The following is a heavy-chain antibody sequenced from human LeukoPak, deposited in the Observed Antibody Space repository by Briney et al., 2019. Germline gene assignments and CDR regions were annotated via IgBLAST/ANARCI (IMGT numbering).Heavy chain of an antibody. CDR2: INHSGST. CDR3: ARGGYRVYGMDV. CDR1: GGSFSGYY. D-gene: IGHD5-18*01. Sequence: SETLSLTCAVYGGSFSGYYWSWIRQPPGKGLEWIGEINHSGSTNYNPSLKSRVTISVDTSKNQFSLKLSSVTAADTAVYYCARGGYRVYGMDVWGIGTTVTVSS. J-gene: IGHJ6*04. V-gene: IGHV4-34*01.